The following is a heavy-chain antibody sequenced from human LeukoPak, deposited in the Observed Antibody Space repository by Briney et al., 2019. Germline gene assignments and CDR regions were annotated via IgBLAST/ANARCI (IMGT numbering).Heavy chain of an antibody. Sequence: SQTLSLTCTVSGGSISSGGYYWTWIRQHPGKGLECIRYIYYRGSTYYNPSLKSRVSRSVDTSKNQFSLKLSSVTAADTAAYYCARDPPPYRPYYYYYGMDVWGKGTTVTASS. CDR1: GGSISSGGYY. CDR3: ARDPPPYRPYYYYYGMDV. V-gene: IGHV4-31*03. CDR2: IYYRGST. J-gene: IGHJ6*04. D-gene: IGHD3-16*02.